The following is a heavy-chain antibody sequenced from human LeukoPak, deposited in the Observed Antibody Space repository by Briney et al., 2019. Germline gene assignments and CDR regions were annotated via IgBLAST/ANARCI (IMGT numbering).Heavy chain of an antibody. D-gene: IGHD3-3*01. CDR3: ARGYRATIFGVVPLVDY. CDR2: SSAYNGNT. Sequence: GASVKVSCKASGYTFTSYGISWVRQAPGQGLEWMGWSSAYNGNTNYAQKLQGRVTMTTDTSTSTAYMALRSLRSDDTAVYYCARGYRATIFGVVPLVDYWGQGTLVTVSS. V-gene: IGHV1-18*01. CDR1: GYTFTSYG. J-gene: IGHJ4*02.